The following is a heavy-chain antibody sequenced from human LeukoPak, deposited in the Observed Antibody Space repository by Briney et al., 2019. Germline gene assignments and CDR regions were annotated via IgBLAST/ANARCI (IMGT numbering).Heavy chain of an antibody. Sequence: SETLSLTCSVSGGSLSTYCWSWIRQPPGKGLEWIGNIYYSGSTNYNSSLNSRVTMSIDTSKNQFSLRLSSVTAADTAIYYCARGLSSTWYGHAYDIWGQGTMGTVSS. J-gene: IGHJ3*02. D-gene: IGHD6-13*01. CDR2: IYYSGST. CDR1: GGSLSTYC. CDR3: ARGLSSTWYGHAYDI. V-gene: IGHV4-59*01.